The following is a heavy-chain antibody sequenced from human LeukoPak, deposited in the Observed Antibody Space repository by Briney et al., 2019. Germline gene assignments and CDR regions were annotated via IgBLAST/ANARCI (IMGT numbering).Heavy chain of an antibody. J-gene: IGHJ4*02. Sequence: ASVKVSCKASGYSFTNYDINWVRQATGQGLEWMGWMNPKSGDTGYSQKFQGRVFITRDTSINTAYMELSSLRSEDTAVYYCARDQGIEYYYDSSGKLDYWGQGTLVTVSS. CDR1: GYSFTNYD. CDR3: ARDQGIEYYYDSSGKLDY. D-gene: IGHD3-22*01. V-gene: IGHV1-8*03. CDR2: MNPKSGDT.